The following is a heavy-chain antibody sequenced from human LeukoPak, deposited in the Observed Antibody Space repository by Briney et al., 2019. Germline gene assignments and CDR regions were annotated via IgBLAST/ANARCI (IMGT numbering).Heavy chain of an antibody. J-gene: IGHJ5*02. CDR3: ARGVHVRMYDSNHNCFNP. V-gene: IGHV1-46*01. CDR2: INPSGGST. Sequence: ASVKVSCKASGYTFTSYYMYWVRQAPGQGLEWMGLINPSGGSTNSAQRFQGRVTMTRDMSTSTVYMELSSLRSEDTAVYCCARGVHVRMYDSNHNCFNPWGQGTLVTVSS. CDR1: GYTFTSYY. D-gene: IGHD3-22*01.